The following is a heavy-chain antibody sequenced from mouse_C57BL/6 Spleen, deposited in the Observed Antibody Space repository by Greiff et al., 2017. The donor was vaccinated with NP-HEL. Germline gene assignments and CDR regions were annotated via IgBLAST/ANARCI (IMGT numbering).Heavy chain of an antibody. Sequence: VQLQQSGAELVMPGASVKLSCKASGYTFTSYWMHWVKQRPGQGLEWIGEIDPSDSYTNYNQKFKGKSTLTVDKSSSTAYMQLSSLTSEDSAVYYCARRGILPGYFDYWGQGTTLTVSS. V-gene: IGHV1-69*01. J-gene: IGHJ2*01. CDR2: IDPSDSYT. CDR1: GYTFTSYW. CDR3: ARRGILPGYFDY. D-gene: IGHD2-1*01.